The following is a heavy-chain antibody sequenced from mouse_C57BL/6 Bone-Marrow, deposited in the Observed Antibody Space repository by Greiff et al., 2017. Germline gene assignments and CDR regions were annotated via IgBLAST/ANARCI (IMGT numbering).Heavy chain of an antibody. J-gene: IGHJ3*01. CDR3: ARSRGLWLRRLFAY. D-gene: IGHD2-2*01. Sequence: EVQLQESGPELVKPGASVKMSCKASGYTFTDYNMHWVKQSHGKSLEWIGYINPNNGGTSYNQKFKGKATLTVNKSSSTAYMELRSLTSEDSAVYDCARSRGLWLRRLFAYWGQGTLVTVSA. CDR1: GYTFTDYN. V-gene: IGHV1-22*01. CDR2: INPNNGGT.